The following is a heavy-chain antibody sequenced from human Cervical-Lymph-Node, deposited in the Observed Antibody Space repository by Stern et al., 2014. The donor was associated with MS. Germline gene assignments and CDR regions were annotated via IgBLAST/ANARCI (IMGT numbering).Heavy chain of an antibody. V-gene: IGHV3-7*03. J-gene: IGHJ4*02. D-gene: IGHD2-21*02. CDR1: GFSFSSYW. CDR2: IKQDGREK. CDR3: AREYGGDHFDY. Sequence: VQLMQSGGGLVQPGGSLRLSCAASGFSFSSYWMSWVRQAPGKGLEWVANIKQDGREKYCVDSVKGRFTISRDNTKNSLFLQLDSLRADDTAVYYCAREYGGDHFDYWGQGTLVTVSS.